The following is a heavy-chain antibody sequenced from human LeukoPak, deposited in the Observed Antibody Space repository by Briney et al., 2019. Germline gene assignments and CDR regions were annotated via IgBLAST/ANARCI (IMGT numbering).Heavy chain of an antibody. D-gene: IGHD1-26*01. J-gene: IGHJ4*02. CDR2: MYHSGST. V-gene: IGHV4-38-2*02. Sequence: PSETLSLTCAVSGYSISSGYYWGWIRQPPGKGLEWIASMYHSGSTYYNPSLQSRVTLSADTSKNQFSLKMGSVTAADTAVYYCGRDRSGGYSVDYWGQGTLVTVS. CDR1: GYSISSGYY. CDR3: GRDRSGGYSVDY.